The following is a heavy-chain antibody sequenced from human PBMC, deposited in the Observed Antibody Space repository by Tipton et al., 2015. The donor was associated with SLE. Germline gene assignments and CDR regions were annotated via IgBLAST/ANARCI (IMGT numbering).Heavy chain of an antibody. J-gene: IGHJ3*02. CDR3: AGDLPDYYDSSGYRGFDI. V-gene: IGHV3-21*01. D-gene: IGHD3-22*01. CDR2: ISSSSSYI. CDR1: GFTFSSYS. Sequence: SLRLSCAASGFTFSSYSMNWVRQAPGKGLEWVSSISSSSSYIYYADSVKGRFTTSRDNAKNSLYLQMNSLRAEDTAVYYCAGDLPDYYDSSGYRGFDIWGQGTMVTVSS.